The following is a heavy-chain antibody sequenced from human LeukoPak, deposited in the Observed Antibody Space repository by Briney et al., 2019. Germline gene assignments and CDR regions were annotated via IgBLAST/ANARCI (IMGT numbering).Heavy chain of an antibody. CDR2: IYTSGST. J-gene: IGHJ4*02. CDR3: ARSTSSLRSFDY. Sequence: SETLSLTCTVSGGSISSGGYYWSWIRQPAGKGLEWIGRIYTSGSTNYNPSLKSRVTISVDTSKNQFSLKLSSVTAADTAVYYCARSTSSLRSFDYWGQGTLVTVSS. V-gene: IGHV4-61*02. CDR1: GGSISSGGYY. D-gene: IGHD2-2*01.